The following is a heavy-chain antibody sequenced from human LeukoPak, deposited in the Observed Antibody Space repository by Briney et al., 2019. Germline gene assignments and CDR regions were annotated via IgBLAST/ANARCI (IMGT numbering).Heavy chain of an antibody. CDR3: ARDTVAADNNWFDS. D-gene: IGHD2-2*01. Sequence: KPSETLSLTCSVSGASMTNNNYYWSWFRQPAGRALEWIGRINASGNTKYNPSLKSRVSMSLDTSKNQFSLGLTSVTAADTAVYYCARDTVAADNNWFDSWGQGILVTVSS. J-gene: IGHJ5*01. V-gene: IGHV4-61*02. CDR1: GASMTNNNYY. CDR2: INASGNT.